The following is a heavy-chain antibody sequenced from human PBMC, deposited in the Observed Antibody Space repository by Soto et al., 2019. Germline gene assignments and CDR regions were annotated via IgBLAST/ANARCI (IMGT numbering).Heavy chain of an antibody. CDR3: AREGLHSSPPTSGYAFDI. CDR2: ISAYNGNT. D-gene: IGHD4-4*01. Sequence: ASVKVSCKASGYTFTSYGISWVRQAPGQGLEWMGWISAYNGNTNYAQKLQGRVTMTTDTSTSTAYMELRSLRSDDTAVYYCAREGLHSSPPTSGYAFDIWGQGTLVTVSS. V-gene: IGHV1-18*04. J-gene: IGHJ3*02. CDR1: GYTFTSYG.